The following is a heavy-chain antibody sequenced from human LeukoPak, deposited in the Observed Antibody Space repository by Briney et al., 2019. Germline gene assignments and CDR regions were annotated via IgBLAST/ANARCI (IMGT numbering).Heavy chain of an antibody. CDR1: GGTFSSYA. Sequence: ASVKVSCKASGGTFSSYAISWVRQAPGQGLEWMGGIIPIFGTANYAQKFQGRVTITADESTSTAYMELSSLRSEDTAVYYCARDALGGLHYYYYYMDVWGKGTTVTVSS. CDR2: IIPIFGTA. J-gene: IGHJ6*03. V-gene: IGHV1-69*01. CDR3: ARDALGGLHYYYYYMDV. D-gene: IGHD1-26*01.